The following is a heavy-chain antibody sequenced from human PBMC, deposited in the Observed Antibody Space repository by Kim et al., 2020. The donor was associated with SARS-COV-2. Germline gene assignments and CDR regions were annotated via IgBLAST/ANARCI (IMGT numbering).Heavy chain of an antibody. J-gene: IGHJ3*02. CDR3: AKDRGDYYDSSGLPPRGNAFDI. CDR1: GFTFSSYA. V-gene: IGHV3-23*01. CDR2: ISGSGGST. D-gene: IGHD3-22*01. Sequence: GGSLRLSCAASGFTFSSYAMSWVRQAPGKGLEWVSAISGSGGSTYYADSVKGRFTISRDNSKNTLYLQMNSLRAEDTAVYYCAKDRGDYYDSSGLPPRGNAFDIWGQGTMVTVSS.